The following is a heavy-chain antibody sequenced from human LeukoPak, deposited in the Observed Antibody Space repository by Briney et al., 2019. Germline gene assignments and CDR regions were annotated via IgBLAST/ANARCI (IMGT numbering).Heavy chain of an antibody. J-gene: IGHJ3*02. CDR3: ARGRYCSADICSGGDAFDI. D-gene: IGHD2-15*01. Sequence: SETLSLTCTVSGGSINNYYWSWIRQPAGKGLEWIGRIYTRGSTNYNLSLKSRVTMSVDTSKNQFSLKLSSVTAADTAVYYCARGRYCSADICSGGDAFDIWGQGTMVSVSS. CDR1: GGSINNYY. CDR2: IYTRGST. V-gene: IGHV4-4*07.